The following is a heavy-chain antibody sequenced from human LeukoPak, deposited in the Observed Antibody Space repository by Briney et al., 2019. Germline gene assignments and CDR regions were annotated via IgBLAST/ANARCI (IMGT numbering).Heavy chain of an antibody. Sequence: GGSLRLSCVASGFTFSIYAMTWVRQAPGKGLEWVSGISGGSESTYYADSVKGRFTISRDNSKNTLYMEMNNLRGADTAVYYCAKGWTAVGSWGQGTRVTVSS. CDR1: GFTFSIYA. V-gene: IGHV3-23*01. J-gene: IGHJ5*02. CDR2: ISGGSEST. CDR3: AKGWTAVGS. D-gene: IGHD1-26*01.